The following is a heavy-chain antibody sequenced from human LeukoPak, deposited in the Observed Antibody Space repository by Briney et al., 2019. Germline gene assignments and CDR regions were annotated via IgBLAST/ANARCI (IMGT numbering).Heavy chain of an antibody. CDR3: GRAGGPYCGGDCYSELEP. J-gene: IGHJ5*02. Sequence: SETLSLTCTVSGGSISSSSYYWGWIPPPPGKGRDWFGSFYYSGSTYYNPHLKRRVTISVATYKNQLSLKLISVAAAAMACYYCGRAGGPYCGGDCYSELEPWGQGTLVTVSS. CDR1: GGSISSSSYY. V-gene: IGHV4-39*07. D-gene: IGHD2-21*02. CDR2: FYYSGST.